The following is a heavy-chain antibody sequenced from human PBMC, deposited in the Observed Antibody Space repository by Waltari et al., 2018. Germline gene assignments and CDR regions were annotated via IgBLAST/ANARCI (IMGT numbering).Heavy chain of an antibody. D-gene: IGHD2-15*01. Sequence: QVQLQQWGAGLFTPSATLSLTCAVSGGSFRCYYWSWIRPPPGKGLEWIGEINHSGSTNYNPSLKSRVTISVDTSKNQFSLKLSSVTAADTAVYYCARGRGSSGGRHLYYFDYWGQGTLVTVSS. CDR1: GGSFRCYY. CDR3: ARGRGSSGGRHLYYFDY. J-gene: IGHJ4*02. V-gene: IGHV4-34*01. CDR2: INHSGST.